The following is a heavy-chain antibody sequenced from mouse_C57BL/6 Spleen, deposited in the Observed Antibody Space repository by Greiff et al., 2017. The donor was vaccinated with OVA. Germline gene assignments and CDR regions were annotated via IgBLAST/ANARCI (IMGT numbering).Heavy chain of an antibody. V-gene: IGHV1-59*01. J-gene: IGHJ2*01. CDR2: IDPSDSYT. Sequence: QVQLQQPGAELVRPGTSVKLSCKASGYTFTSYWMHWVKQRPGQGLEWIGVIDPSDSYTNYNQKFKGKATLTVDTSSSTAYMQLSSLTSEDCAVYYSATENYEYYWFDYWGQG. D-gene: IGHD2-4*01. CDR3: ATENYEYYWFDY. CDR1: GYTFTSYW.